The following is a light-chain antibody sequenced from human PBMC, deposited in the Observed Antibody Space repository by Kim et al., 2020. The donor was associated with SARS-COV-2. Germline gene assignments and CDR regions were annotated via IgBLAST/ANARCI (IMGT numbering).Light chain of an antibody. V-gene: IGLV1-44*01. CDR2: SNN. CDR3: AAWDDSLNGWV. Sequence: GRRYTISCTGIRSNIGSNTVNTYQQLPGPAPKLLIYSNNHRPSGVTALFSGSKSGTSASLAISGLQSEDEADYYCAAWDDSLNGWVFGGGTQLTVL. CDR1: RSNIGSNT. J-gene: IGLJ3*02.